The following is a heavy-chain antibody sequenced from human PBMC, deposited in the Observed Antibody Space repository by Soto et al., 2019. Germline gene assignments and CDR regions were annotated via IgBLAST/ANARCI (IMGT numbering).Heavy chain of an antibody. V-gene: IGHV1-69*13. D-gene: IGHD3-10*01. CDR3: ARDRAGYYGSGSYPTYYYYYATDV. J-gene: IGHJ6*02. Sequence: GASVKVSCKASGGTFNTYAISWVRQAPGQGLEWMGGIIPLFGTTSYAEKFQGRVTITADESTTTAYMEVSSLRSEDTAVYYCARDRAGYYGSGSYPTYYYYYATDVWGQGTTVTVSS. CDR1: GGTFNTYA. CDR2: IIPLFGTT.